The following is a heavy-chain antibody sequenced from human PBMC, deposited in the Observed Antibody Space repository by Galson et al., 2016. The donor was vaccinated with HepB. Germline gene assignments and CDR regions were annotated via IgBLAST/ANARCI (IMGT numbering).Heavy chain of an antibody. V-gene: IGHV3-23*01. D-gene: IGHD1-26*01. CDR3: AKGTTRLGDN. J-gene: IGHJ4*02. CDR2: LSTSGGST. Sequence: SLRLSCAASGFAFSVYGMTWVRQAPRKGLEWVAALSTSGGSTDYADSVKGRFTISRDNSKNMLYLQMNSLRVGDTALYYCAKGTTRLGDNWGQGILVTVSS. CDR1: GFAFSVYG.